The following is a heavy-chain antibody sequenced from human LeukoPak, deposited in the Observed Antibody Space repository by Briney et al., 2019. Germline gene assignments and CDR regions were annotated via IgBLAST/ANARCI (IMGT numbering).Heavy chain of an antibody. Sequence: ASVKVSCKVSGYTLTELSMHWVRQAPGKGLEWMGGFDPEDGETVYAQKFQGRVTMTEDTSTDTAYMELSSLRSEDTAVYYCARGSIQLWLLDYWGQGTLVTVSS. CDR3: ARGSIQLWLLDY. D-gene: IGHD5-18*01. CDR2: FDPEDGET. V-gene: IGHV1-24*01. CDR1: GYTLTELS. J-gene: IGHJ4*02.